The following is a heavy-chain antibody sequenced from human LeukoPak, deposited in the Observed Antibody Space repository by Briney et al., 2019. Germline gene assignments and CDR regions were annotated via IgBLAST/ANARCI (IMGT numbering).Heavy chain of an antibody. J-gene: IGHJ4*02. CDR2: INPSGGST. CDR3: ARDRGLWFDY. Sequence: EASVKVSCKASGYTFTGYYMHWVRQAPGQGLEWMGWINPSGGSTSYAQKFQGRVTMTRDTSTSTAYMELRSLRSDDTAVYYCARDRGLWFDYWGQGTLVTVSS. D-gene: IGHD5-18*01. CDR1: GYTFTGYY. V-gene: IGHV1-46*01.